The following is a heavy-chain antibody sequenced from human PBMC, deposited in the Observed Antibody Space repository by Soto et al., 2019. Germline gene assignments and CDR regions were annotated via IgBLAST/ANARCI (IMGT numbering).Heavy chain of an antibody. Sequence: SETLSLTCAVSGGSINSGGFSWSWIRQPPGKGLEWIGYIYHTGSTHFNPSLKSRVTISVDRSKNQFSLKLNSVTAADTAVYHCARELELRLGHGGWFDPWGQGTLVTVSS. J-gene: IGHJ5*02. V-gene: IGHV4-30-2*01. D-gene: IGHD1-7*01. CDR3: ARELELRLGHGGWFDP. CDR2: IYHTGST. CDR1: GGSINSGGFS.